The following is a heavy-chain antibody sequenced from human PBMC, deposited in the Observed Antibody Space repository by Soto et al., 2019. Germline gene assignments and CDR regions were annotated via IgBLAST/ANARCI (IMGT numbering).Heavy chain of an antibody. D-gene: IGHD3-22*01. Sequence: EVQLVESGGGLVQPGGSLRLSCAASGFTFSSYWMHWVRQAPGKGLVWVSRINIDGTRISYADSVKGRCTISRDNAKNTLYMEMKSLRVEDTAVYYCVRGDGDRYDGNGYLGRLWGQGTLVTVSS. J-gene: IGHJ4*02. CDR1: GFTFSSYW. V-gene: IGHV3-74*01. CDR2: INIDGTRI. CDR3: VRGDGDRYDGNGYLGRL.